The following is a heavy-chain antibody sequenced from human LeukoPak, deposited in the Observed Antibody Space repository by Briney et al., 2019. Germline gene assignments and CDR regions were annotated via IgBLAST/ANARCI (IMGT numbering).Heavy chain of an antibody. D-gene: IGHD3-10*01. V-gene: IGHV3-64*01. CDR1: GFTFSSYP. CDR3: ARGLYYGSGTYYFDY. Sequence: GGSLRLSCVASGFTFSSYPMHWVRQAPGKGLQYVSAISTNGDSTYYASSVKGRFTISRDNSKNTLYLQMGSLRAEDMAVYYCARGLYYGSGTYYFDYWGQGTLVTVSS. J-gene: IGHJ4*02. CDR2: ISTNGDST.